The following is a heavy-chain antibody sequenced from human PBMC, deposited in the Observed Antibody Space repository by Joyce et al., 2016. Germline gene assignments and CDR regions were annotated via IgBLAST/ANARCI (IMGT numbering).Heavy chain of an antibody. J-gene: IGHJ4*02. CDR1: GFTFSNYG. Sequence: QVQLVESGGGVVQPGRSLRLSCAASGFTFSNYGMYWVRQAPGKVLECVGVISDDGSNKNYVGSVKGRLTISRDNSKNTLYLQMNSLRPEDTAVYYCARALGWDSNSSHDYWGQGTLVTVSS. V-gene: IGHV3-30*03. D-gene: IGHD6-13*01. CDR2: ISDDGSNK. CDR3: ARALGWDSNSSHDY.